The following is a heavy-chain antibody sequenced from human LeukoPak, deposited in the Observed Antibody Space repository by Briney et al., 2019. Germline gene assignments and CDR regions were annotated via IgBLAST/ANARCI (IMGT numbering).Heavy chain of an antibody. J-gene: IGHJ3*02. CDR2: ISGSGSDT. Sequence: GGSLRLSCAASGFTFSSYAMSWVRQAPGKGLESVSAISGSGSDTEYADSVKGRFTISRDNSKTTLYLQMSSLRVEDTAVYYCAKCSATCYANAFDIWGQGTMVTVSS. D-gene: IGHD2-2*01. CDR3: AKCSATCYANAFDI. CDR1: GFTFSSYA. V-gene: IGHV3-23*01.